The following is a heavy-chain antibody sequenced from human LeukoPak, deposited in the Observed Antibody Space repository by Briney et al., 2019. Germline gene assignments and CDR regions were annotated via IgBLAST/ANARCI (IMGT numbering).Heavy chain of an antibody. Sequence: GGSLRLSCAASGFTFSSYAISWVRQAPGKGLEWVSAISGSGGSTYYADSVKGRFTISRDNSKNTLYLQMNSLRAEDTAVYYCAKGHDSSGYYWDWFDPWGQGTLVTVSS. CDR1: GFTFSSYA. D-gene: IGHD3-22*01. CDR3: AKGHDSSGYYWDWFDP. CDR2: ISGSGGST. V-gene: IGHV3-23*01. J-gene: IGHJ5*02.